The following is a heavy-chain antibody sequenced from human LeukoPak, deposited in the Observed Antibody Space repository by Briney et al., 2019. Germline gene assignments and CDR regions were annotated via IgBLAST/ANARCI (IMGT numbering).Heavy chain of an antibody. CDR3: ARDKRTTGLDY. D-gene: IGHD2/OR15-2a*01. V-gene: IGHV4-30-4*01. CDR1: GGSISSGDYY. J-gene: IGHJ4*02. CDR2: IYYSGST. Sequence: PSETLSLTCTVSGGSISSGDYYWSWIRQPPGKGLEWIGYIYYSGSTYYNPSLKSRVTISVDTSKNQFSLKLSSVTAADTAAYYCARDKRTTGLDYWGQGTLVTVSS.